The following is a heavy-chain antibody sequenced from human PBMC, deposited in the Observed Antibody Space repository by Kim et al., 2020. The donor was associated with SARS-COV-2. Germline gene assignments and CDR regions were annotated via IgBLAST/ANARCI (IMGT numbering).Heavy chain of an antibody. J-gene: IGHJ4*01. CDR2: IYFTGAT. V-gene: IGHV4-39*01. D-gene: IGHD2-15*01. CDR3: GGVGGSDLVAPAFDY. CDR1: GGSISRDNHY. Sequence: SETLSLTCVVSGGSISRDNHYWGWIRQPPGKGLQWIGSIYFTGATYYSPSLKSRVTVSVDTSTNEFSLRLSSVTAADTALYYCGGVGGSDLVAPAFDYWGHGTLVTVSA.